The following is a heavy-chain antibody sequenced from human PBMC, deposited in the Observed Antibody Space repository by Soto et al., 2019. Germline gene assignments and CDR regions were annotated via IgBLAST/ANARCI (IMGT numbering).Heavy chain of an antibody. V-gene: IGHV1-2*02. CDR3: ARFQRVVVSDASFDF. D-gene: IGHD2-2*01. CDR2: INPNSGGI. Sequence: ASVKVSCKASGYTFTGYYMHWVRQAPGQGLEWMGWINPNSGGINYAQKFQGRVTMTRDTSISTAYMELSRLRSDDTAVDYCARFQRVVVSDASFDFWGQGSLVTVSS. J-gene: IGHJ4*02. CDR1: GYTFTGYY.